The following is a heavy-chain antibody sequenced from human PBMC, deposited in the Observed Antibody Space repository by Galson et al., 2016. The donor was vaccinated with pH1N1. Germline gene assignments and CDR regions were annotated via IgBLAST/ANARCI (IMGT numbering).Heavy chain of an antibody. Sequence: SLRLSCAASGFTFNKYAMPWVRQAPGKGLEWVSAISGSGRDTYYAHSVKGRFTISRDNSKDTVYLQMNSLTVEDTAIYYCAKVPRRGFKSYGVDYWGQGTLVTVSS. V-gene: IGHV3-23*01. CDR2: ISGSGRDT. CDR1: GFTFNKYA. D-gene: IGHD4-17*01. J-gene: IGHJ4*02. CDR3: AKVPRRGFKSYGVDY.